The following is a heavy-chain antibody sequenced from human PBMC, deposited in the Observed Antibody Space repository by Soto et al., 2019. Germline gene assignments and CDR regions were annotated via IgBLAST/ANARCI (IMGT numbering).Heavy chain of an antibody. Sequence: QVQLQESGPGLVKPSETLSLTCTVSGGSISSYYWSWIRQPPGKGLEWIGYIYYSGSTNYNPSLKSRVTISVDTSKNQFSLKLSSVTAADTAVYYCARRVVQLEPYNWFDPWGQGTLVTVSS. CDR1: GGSISSYY. CDR2: IYYSGST. V-gene: IGHV4-59*08. D-gene: IGHD1-1*01. J-gene: IGHJ5*02. CDR3: ARRVVQLEPYNWFDP.